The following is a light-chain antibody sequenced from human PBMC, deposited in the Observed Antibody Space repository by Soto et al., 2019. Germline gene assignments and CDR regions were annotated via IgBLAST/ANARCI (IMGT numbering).Light chain of an antibody. CDR3: QQYGSSWT. J-gene: IGKJ1*01. V-gene: IGKV3-20*01. CDR1: QSVSSSY. Sequence: EIVLTQSPGTLSLSPGERATLSYRASQSVSSSYLVWYQQKPGQAPRLLIYGASNRATGIPDRFSGSGSGTDFTLTISRLEPEDFAVYYCQQYGSSWTFGQGTKVEIK. CDR2: GAS.